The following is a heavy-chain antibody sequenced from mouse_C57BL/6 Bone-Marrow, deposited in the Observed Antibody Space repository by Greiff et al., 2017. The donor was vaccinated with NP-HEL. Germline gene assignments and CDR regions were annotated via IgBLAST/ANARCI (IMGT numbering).Heavy chain of an antibody. V-gene: IGHV7-1*01. CDR1: GFTFSDFY. CDR3: ARDYYGSSYGFAY. D-gene: IGHD1-1*01. Sequence: EVNVVESGGGLVQSGRSLRLSCATSGFTFSDFYMEWVRQAPGKGLEWIAASRNKANDYTTEYSASVKGRFIVSRDTSQSILYLQMNALRAEDTAIYYCARDYYGSSYGFAYWGQGTLVTVSA. J-gene: IGHJ3*01. CDR2: SRNKANDYTT.